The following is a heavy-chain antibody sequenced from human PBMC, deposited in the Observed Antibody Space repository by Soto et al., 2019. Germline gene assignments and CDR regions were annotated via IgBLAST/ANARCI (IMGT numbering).Heavy chain of an antibody. CDR3: AKAYFYDSSGYYSRPPPMFDY. CDR1: GFTFSSYA. D-gene: IGHD3-22*01. V-gene: IGHV3-23*01. Sequence: PGGSLRLSCAASGFTFSSYAMSWVRQAPGKGLEWVSAISGSGGSTYYADSVKGRFTISRDNSKNTLYLQMNSLRAEDTAVYYCAKAYFYDSSGYYSRPPPMFDYWGQGTLVTVSS. CDR2: ISGSGGST. J-gene: IGHJ4*02.